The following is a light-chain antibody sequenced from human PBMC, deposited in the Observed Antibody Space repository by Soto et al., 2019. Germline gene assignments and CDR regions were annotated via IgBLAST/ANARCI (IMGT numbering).Light chain of an antibody. V-gene: IGLV2-23*01. CDR3: CAYFGARTYG. Sequence: QSLLTQPASVSGSPGQSITISCTGTNNLVSWYQQHPGKAPKVVVYEGTKRPSGVSNRFSGSNSGGTASLTISGLQAKDEASYFCCAYFGARTYGVGHGTKVTVL. J-gene: IGLJ1*01. CDR1: NNL. CDR2: EGT.